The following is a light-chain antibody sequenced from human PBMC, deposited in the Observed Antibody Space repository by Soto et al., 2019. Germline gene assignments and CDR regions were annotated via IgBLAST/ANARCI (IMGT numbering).Light chain of an antibody. V-gene: IGLV2-14*01. J-gene: IGLJ3*02. CDR3: SSYVSSSTVV. Sequence: LTQPASVSGSPGQSITISCTGTVSDIGGYYYVSWYQHHPGKAPQLLIYGVTNRPSGVSSRFSGSKSGNTASLTISGLQAEDEADYYCSSYVSSSTVVFGGGTKLTVL. CDR2: GVT. CDR1: VSDIGGYYY.